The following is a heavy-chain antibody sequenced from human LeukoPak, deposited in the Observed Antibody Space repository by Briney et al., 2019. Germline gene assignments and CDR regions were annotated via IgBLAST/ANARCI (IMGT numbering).Heavy chain of an antibody. J-gene: IGHJ3*01. CDR3: ARDPGYYGSET. Sequence: SETLSLTCTLSGGSISTYYWSWIRQPAGKGLEWIGRIYTSGSTDYNPSLKSRVTMSVDTSKNQFSLKLSSVTAADTAVYYCARDPGYYGSETWGQGTMVTVSS. V-gene: IGHV4-4*07. CDR2: IYTSGST. D-gene: IGHD3-10*01. CDR1: GGSISTYY.